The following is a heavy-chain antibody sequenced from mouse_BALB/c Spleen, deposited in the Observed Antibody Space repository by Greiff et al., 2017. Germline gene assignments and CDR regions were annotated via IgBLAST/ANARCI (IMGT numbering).Heavy chain of an antibody. Sequence: VQLVESGPGLVAPSQSLSITCTVSGFSLTSYGVHWVRQPPGKGLEWLGVIWAGGSTNYNSALMSRLSISKDNSKSQVFLKMNSLQTDDTAMYYCARERDGYYWFAYWGQGTLVTVSA. V-gene: IGHV2-9*02. D-gene: IGHD2-3*01. CDR1: GFSLTSYG. J-gene: IGHJ3*01. CDR2: IWAGGST. CDR3: ARERDGYYWFAY.